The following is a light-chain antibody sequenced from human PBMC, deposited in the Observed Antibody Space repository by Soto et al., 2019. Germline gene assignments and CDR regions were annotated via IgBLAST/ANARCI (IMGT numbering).Light chain of an antibody. CDR1: QSVSSY. CDR2: DAS. CDR3: QQRANWPRT. Sequence: EIVLTQSPATLSLSPGERATLSCRASQSVSSYLAWYQQKPCQDPRLLIYDASNRATGSPARFSGSGSATNYTLTTSSLEMEYFAVYYGQQRANWPRTFVKGIKVEIK. V-gene: IGKV3-11*01. J-gene: IGKJ1*01.